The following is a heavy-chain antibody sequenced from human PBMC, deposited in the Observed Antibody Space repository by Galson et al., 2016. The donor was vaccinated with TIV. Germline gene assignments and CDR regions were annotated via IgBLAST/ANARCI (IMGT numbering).Heavy chain of an antibody. D-gene: IGHD2-21*01. J-gene: IGHJ4*02. CDR1: GFTFSSFA. V-gene: IGHV3-30*18. CDR2: ISNDGTDT. Sequence: SLRLSCAASGFTFSSFAMTWVRQAPGKGLEWVAVISNDGTDTYFSDSVKGRFTISRDNSKDMLYLQMSSLRAEDTAVYYCAKGSPRRVNAPDYWGQGTLVTVSS. CDR3: AKGSPRRVNAPDY.